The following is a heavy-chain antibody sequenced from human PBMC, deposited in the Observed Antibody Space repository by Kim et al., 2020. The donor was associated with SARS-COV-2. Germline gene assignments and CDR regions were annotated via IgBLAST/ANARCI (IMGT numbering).Heavy chain of an antibody. D-gene: IGHD6-13*01. V-gene: IGHV3-33*06. CDR3: AKIAAAGIYYYYGMDV. CDR1: GFTFSSYG. CDR2: IWYDGRNK. Sequence: GGSLRLSCAASGFTFSSYGMHWVRQAPGKGLEWVAVIWYDGRNKYYADSVKGRFTISRDNSKNTLYLQMNSLRAEDTAVYYCAKIAAAGIYYYYGMDVWGQGTTVTVSS. J-gene: IGHJ6*02.